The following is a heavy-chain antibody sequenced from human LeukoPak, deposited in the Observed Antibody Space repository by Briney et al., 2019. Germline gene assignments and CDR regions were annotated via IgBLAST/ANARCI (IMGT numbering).Heavy chain of an antibody. CDR2: IRYDGSNK. J-gene: IGHJ4*02. CDR3: ARDAGYSSGWLYYFDY. D-gene: IGHD6-19*01. V-gene: IGHV3-30*02. CDR1: GFTFSNYD. Sequence: GGSLRLSCAASGFTFSNYDIHWVRQAPGKGLEWVAFIRYDGSNKYYADSVKGRFTISRDNSRNTLYLQMNSLRPEDTAVYYCARDAGYSSGWLYYFDYWGQGTLVTVSS.